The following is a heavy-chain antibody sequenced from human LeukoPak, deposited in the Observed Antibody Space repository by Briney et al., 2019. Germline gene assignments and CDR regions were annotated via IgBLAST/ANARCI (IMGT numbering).Heavy chain of an antibody. D-gene: IGHD6-13*01. V-gene: IGHV4-59*01. CDR2: IYYSGST. CDR3: AGGEVIAAAAAAFDY. J-gene: IGHJ4*02. Sequence: PSETLSLTCTVSGGSISSYYWRWIRQPPGKGLEWIGYIYYSGSTNYNPSLKSRVTISVDTSKNQFSLKLSSVTAADTAVYYCAGGEVIAAAAAAFDYWGQGTLVTVSS. CDR1: GGSISSYY.